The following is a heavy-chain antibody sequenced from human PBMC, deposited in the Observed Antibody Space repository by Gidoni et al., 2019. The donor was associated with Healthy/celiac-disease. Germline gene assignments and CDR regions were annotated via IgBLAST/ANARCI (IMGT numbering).Heavy chain of an antibody. CDR1: GFTFSSYS. CDR3: ARGDYIWGSYRDDAFDI. CDR2: ISSSSSTI. V-gene: IGHV3-48*01. D-gene: IGHD3-16*02. Sequence: EVQLVESGGGLVQPGGSLRLSCAASGFTFSSYSMNWVRQAPGKGLEWVSYISSSSSTIYYADSVKGRFTISRDNAKNSLYLQMNSLRAEDTAVYYCARGDYIWGSYRDDAFDIWGQGTMVTVSS. J-gene: IGHJ3*02.